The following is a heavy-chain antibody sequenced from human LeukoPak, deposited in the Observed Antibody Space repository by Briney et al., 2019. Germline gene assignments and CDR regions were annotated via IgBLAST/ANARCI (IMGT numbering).Heavy chain of an antibody. D-gene: IGHD3-22*01. CDR3: ARGPYSYDSSGAFDI. Sequence: SETLSLTCTVSGGSISSYSWTWIRQPPGKGLEWIGYIYYSGSTNYNPSLKSRVTISVDTSKNQFSLKLSSVTPADTAVYFCARGPYSYDSSGAFDIWGQGTMVTVSS. J-gene: IGHJ3*02. CDR1: GGSISSYS. CDR2: IYYSGST. V-gene: IGHV4-59*08.